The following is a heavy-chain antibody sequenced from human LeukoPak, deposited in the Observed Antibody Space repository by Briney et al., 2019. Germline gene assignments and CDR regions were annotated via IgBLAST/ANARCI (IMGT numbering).Heavy chain of an antibody. CDR1: GGSISSGGYY. Sequence: SETLSLTCTVSGGSISSGGYYWSWIRQHPGKGLEWIGYIYYSGSTYYNPSLKSRVTISVDTSKNQFSLKLSSVTAADTAVYYCAGRYCGGGCSDYWGQGTLVTVSS. D-gene: IGHD2-21*02. V-gene: IGHV4-31*03. J-gene: IGHJ4*02. CDR2: IYYSGST. CDR3: AGRYCGGGCSDY.